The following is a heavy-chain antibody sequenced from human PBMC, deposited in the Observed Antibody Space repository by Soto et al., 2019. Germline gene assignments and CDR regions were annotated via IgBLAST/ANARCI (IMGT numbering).Heavy chain of an antibody. Sequence: EVQLVESGGGLVQPGRSLRLTCAASGFTLDDYAMHWVRQAPGKGLEWVSGISWNGGSIVYADSVKGRFTISRDNAKNSLYLQMNSLRAEDTALYYCAKDRSATPFLKGSAIVHWGQGTLVTVSS. D-gene: IGHD2-21*01. CDR1: GFTLDDYA. V-gene: IGHV3-9*01. CDR3: AKDRSATPFLKGSAIVH. CDR2: ISWNGGSI. J-gene: IGHJ4*02.